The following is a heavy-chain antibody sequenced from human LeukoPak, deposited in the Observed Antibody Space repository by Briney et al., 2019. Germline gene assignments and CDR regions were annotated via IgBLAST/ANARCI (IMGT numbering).Heavy chain of an antibody. CDR1: GGSFSGYY. Sequence: SETQSLTCAVYGGSFSGYYWSWIRQPPGKGLEWIGEINHSGSTNYNPSLKSRVTISVDTSKNQFSLKLSSVTAADTAVYYCARDSSSWYRNPFDYWGQGTLVTVSS. V-gene: IGHV4-34*01. CDR2: INHSGST. D-gene: IGHD6-13*01. CDR3: ARDSSSWYRNPFDY. J-gene: IGHJ4*02.